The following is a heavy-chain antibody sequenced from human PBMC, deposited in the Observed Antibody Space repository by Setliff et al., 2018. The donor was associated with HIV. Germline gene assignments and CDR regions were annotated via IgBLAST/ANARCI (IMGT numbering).Heavy chain of an antibody. CDR3: AGTYYYGSGATR. J-gene: IGHJ4*02. CDR1: GYTFNNYG. Sequence: ASVKVSCKASGYTFNNYGISWVRQAPGQGLEWMGWINTHSGGSTSYAQKFQGRVTMTRDTSTSTVYMELSSLRSEDTAVYYCAGTYYYGSGATRWGQGTLVTVPQ. V-gene: IGHV1-46*02. D-gene: IGHD3-10*01. CDR2: INTHSGGST.